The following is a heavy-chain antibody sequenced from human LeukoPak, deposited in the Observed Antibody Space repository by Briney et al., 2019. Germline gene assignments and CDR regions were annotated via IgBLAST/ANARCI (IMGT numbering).Heavy chain of an antibody. CDR3: ARHLGDSNGWYNWFDP. J-gene: IGHJ5*02. CDR1: GFPFSGST. Sequence: GGPLRSSWAASGFPFSGSTMQWFRQASGKGLGWIVRFRGKANSYATAYAESVKGRFTISRDDSKNTAYLQMSSLKTENTALYYCARHLGDSNGWYNWFDPWGQGTLVTVSS. D-gene: IGHD6-19*01. V-gene: IGHV3-73*01. CDR2: FRGKANSYAT.